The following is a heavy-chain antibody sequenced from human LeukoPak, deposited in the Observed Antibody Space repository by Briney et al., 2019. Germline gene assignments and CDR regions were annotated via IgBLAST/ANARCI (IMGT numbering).Heavy chain of an antibody. V-gene: IGHV1-18*01. J-gene: IGHJ4*02. CDR2: IRAYNGNT. CDR1: GYTFTSYG. D-gene: IGHD1-26*01. CDR3: ARESGDGHQYGY. Sequence: ASVTVSCKASGYTFTSYGISWVRQAPGQGLEWMGWIRAYNGNTNYAQKLQGRVTMTTDTSTSTAYMELRSLRSDDTAVYYCARESGDGHQYGYWGQGTLVTVSS.